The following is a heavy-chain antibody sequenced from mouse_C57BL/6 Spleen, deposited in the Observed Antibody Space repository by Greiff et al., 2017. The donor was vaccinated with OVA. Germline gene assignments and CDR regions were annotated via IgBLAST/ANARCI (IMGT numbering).Heavy chain of an antibody. CDR1: GYSITSGYY. D-gene: IGHD4-1*01. J-gene: IGHJ3*01. CDR3: ARARANWPWFAY. Sequence: EVQLVESGPGLVKPSQSLSLTCSVTGYSITSGYYWNWIRQFPGNKLEWMGYISYDGSNNYNPSLKNRISITRDTSKNQFFLKLNSVTTEDTATYYCARARANWPWFAYWGQGTLVTVSA. V-gene: IGHV3-6*01. CDR2: ISYDGSN.